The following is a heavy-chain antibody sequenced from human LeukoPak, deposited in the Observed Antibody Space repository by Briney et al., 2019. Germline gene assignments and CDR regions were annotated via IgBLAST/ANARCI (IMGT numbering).Heavy chain of an antibody. V-gene: IGHV3-30*04. J-gene: IGHJ6*02. CDR3: ARVVNVGSCGSCDFYFGLDV. CDR1: GFIFSNYA. CDR2: ISSDGSNK. Sequence: PGGSLRLCCAVSGFIFSNYAIHWVRQAPGKGLEWVAVISSDGSNKYYADSVKGRFTISRDNSKNTLFLQMNYLRPDDTAVYYCARVVNVGSCGSCDFYFGLDVWGQGTTVTVSS. D-gene: IGHD2-15*01.